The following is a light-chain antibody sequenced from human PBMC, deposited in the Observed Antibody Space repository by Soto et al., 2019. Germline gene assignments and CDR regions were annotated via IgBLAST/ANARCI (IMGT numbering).Light chain of an antibody. V-gene: IGLV2-14*01. J-gene: IGLJ1*01. CDR2: EVS. CDR3: SSYTDSDKFYV. Sequence: QSALTQPASVSGSPGQSITISCTGTSRDVGGHDYVSWYQQHPGKAPELTIFEVSNRPSGVSNRFSGSKSGNTASLTISGLQAEDEADYFCSSYTDSDKFYVFGSGTKVTVL. CDR1: SRDVGGHDY.